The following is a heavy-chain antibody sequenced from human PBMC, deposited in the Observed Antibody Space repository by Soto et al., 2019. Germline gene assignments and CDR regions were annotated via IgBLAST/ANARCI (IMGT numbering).Heavy chain of an antibody. CDR2: IIPIFGTA. CDR3: ARNGYSGSDHFDD. Sequence: SVKVSCKASGGTFSSYAISWVRQAPGQGLEWMGGIIPIFGTANYAQKFQGRVTITADESTSTAYMELSSLRSEDTAVYYCARNGYSGSDHFDDWGQGPLVTVAS. J-gene: IGHJ4*02. D-gene: IGHD5-12*01. CDR1: GGTFSSYA. V-gene: IGHV1-69*13.